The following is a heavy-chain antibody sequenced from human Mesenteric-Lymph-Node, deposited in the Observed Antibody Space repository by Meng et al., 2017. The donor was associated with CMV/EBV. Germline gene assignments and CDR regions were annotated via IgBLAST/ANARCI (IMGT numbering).Heavy chain of an antibody. D-gene: IGHD4-17*01. CDR2: IKSKTDGGTT. Sequence: GFPFSNGWMSWVRQAPGKGLDWVGRIKSKTDGGTTDYAAPVKGRFTISRDDSKNTLYLQMDSLQTEDTAVYYCTTDGKNGDYGYFDYWGQGTLVTVSS. CDR1: GFPFSNGW. V-gene: IGHV3-15*01. J-gene: IGHJ4*02. CDR3: TTDGKNGDYGYFDY.